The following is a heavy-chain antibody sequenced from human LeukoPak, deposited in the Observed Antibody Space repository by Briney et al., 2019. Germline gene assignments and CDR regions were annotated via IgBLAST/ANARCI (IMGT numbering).Heavy chain of an antibody. V-gene: IGHV5-51*01. D-gene: IGHD1-26*01. CDR1: GYSFTSYW. CDR3: ARPSGSYQYYFDY. J-gene: IGHJ4*02. Sequence: GESLKISCMGSGYSFTSYWVGWVRQMPGKGLDWMGIIYPGDSDTRYSPSFQGPVTISADKSISTAYLQWSSLKASDTAMYYCARPSGSYQYYFDYWGQGTLVTVSS. CDR2: IYPGDSDT.